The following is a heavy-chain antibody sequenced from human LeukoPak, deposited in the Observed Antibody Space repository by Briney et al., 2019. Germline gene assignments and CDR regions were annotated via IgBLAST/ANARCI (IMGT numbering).Heavy chain of an antibody. V-gene: IGHV3-7*01. CDR1: GFTFSSYW. CDR2: IKQDGSEK. D-gene: IGHD6-19*01. J-gene: IGHJ3*02. Sequence: GGSLRLSCAASGFTFSSYWMSWVRQAPGKGLEWVANIKQDGSEKYYVDSVKGRSTISRDNAKNSLYLQMNSLRAEDTALYYCARDGGGSGWFDAFDIWGQGTMVTVSS. CDR3: ARDGGGSGWFDAFDI.